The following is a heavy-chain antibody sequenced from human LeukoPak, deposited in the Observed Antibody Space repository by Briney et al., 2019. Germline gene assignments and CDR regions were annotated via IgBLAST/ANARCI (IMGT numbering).Heavy chain of an antibody. V-gene: IGHV1-18*01. CDR1: GYTFTSYG. D-gene: IGHD3-3*01. J-gene: IGHJ4*02. CDR3: AREGGDYDFWSGYYTPLDY. CDR2: ISAYNGNT. Sequence: WASVKVSCKASGYTFTSYGISWVRQAPGQGLEWMGWISAYNGNTNYAQKLQGRVTMTTDTSTSTAYMELRSLRSDDTAVYYCAREGGDYDFWSGYYTPLDYWGQGTLVTVSS.